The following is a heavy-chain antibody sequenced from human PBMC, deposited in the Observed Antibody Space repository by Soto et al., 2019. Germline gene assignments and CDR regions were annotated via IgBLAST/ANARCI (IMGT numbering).Heavy chain of an antibody. CDR3: ARALRRSCSGGTCYVWFDP. Sequence: QVQLQESGPGLVKPSQTLSLICSVSGGSINSGTSYWTWIRQHPGKGLEWIGYMYYSGSTYYNPSLESQVTISVDTSKNQFSLNLNSVTAADTAVYYCARALRRSCSGGTCYVWFDPWGQGTLVTVSS. D-gene: IGHD2-15*01. CDR2: MYYSGST. CDR1: GGSINSGTSY. V-gene: IGHV4-31*01. J-gene: IGHJ5*02.